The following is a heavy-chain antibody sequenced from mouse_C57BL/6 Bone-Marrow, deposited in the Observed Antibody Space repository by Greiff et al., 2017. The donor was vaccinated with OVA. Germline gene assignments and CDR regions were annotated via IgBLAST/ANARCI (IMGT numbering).Heavy chain of an antibody. CDR3: ARRGSSYDAMDY. CDR1: GFTFSDYY. CDR2: ISNGGGST. J-gene: IGHJ4*01. D-gene: IGHD1-1*01. V-gene: IGHV5-12*01. Sequence: EVKLVESGGGLVQPGGSLKLSCAASGFTFSDYYMYWVRQTPEKRLEWVAYISNGGGSTYYPDTVKGRFTISRDNAKKTLYLQMSRLKSEDTAMYYCARRGSSYDAMDYWGQGTSVTVSS.